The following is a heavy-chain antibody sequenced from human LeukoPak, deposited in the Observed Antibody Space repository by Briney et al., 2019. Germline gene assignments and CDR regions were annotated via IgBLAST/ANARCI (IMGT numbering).Heavy chain of an antibody. CDR3: AKVVNGRYCSSADCYRWFDP. CDR1: GFNFGDYA. V-gene: IGHV3-49*03. CDR2: IRSKAYGGTR. D-gene: IGHD2-2*01. Sequence: SLRLSCTTSGFNFGDYALSWFRQAPGKGLEWVGFIRSKAYGGTREYAASVKGRFTISRDDSKSIAYVQMNSLKTEDTAVYYCAKVVNGRYCSSADCYRWFDPWGQGTLVTVSS. J-gene: IGHJ5*02.